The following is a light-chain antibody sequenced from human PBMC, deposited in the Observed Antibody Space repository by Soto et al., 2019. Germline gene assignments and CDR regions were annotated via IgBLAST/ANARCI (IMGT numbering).Light chain of an antibody. V-gene: IGKV3-20*01. Sequence: IVLTQAPGTLSLSPGERAPLSCRASQSVSRYLTWYQQKPGQGPRVLIYGASSRATGIPDRFSGSGSGTDFTLTINRLEPEDFAVYYCQQYGSSPPTFGQGTKVDIK. J-gene: IGKJ1*01. CDR1: QSVSRY. CDR2: GAS. CDR3: QQYGSSPPT.